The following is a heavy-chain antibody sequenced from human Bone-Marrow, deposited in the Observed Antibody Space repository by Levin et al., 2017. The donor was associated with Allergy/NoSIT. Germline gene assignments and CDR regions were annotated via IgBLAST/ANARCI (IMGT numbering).Heavy chain of an antibody. CDR3: AKDTPALPAGPYCDY. CDR1: GFTFSTYG. D-gene: IGHD2-2*01. V-gene: IGHV3-23*01. CDR2: ISERGGST. Sequence: GGSLRLSCTASGFTFSTYGMSWVRQAPGKGLEWVSGISERGGSTYYADSVKGRFTISRDNSKNTLYLQMNSLRAEDTAIYYCAKDTPALPAGPYCDYWGQGTLVTVAS. J-gene: IGHJ4*02.